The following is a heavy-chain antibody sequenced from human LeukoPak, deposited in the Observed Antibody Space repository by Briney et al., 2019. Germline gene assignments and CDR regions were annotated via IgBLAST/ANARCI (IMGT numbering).Heavy chain of an antibody. D-gene: IGHD3-3*01. V-gene: IGHV3-9*01. Sequence: PGRSLRLSCAASGFTFDDYAMHWVRQAPGKGLEWVSGISWNSGSIGYADPVKGRFTISRDNAKNSLYLQMNSLRAEDTALYYCAKDMGDFWSGPTPFDYWGQGTLVTVSS. CDR2: ISWNSGSI. CDR3: AKDMGDFWSGPTPFDY. J-gene: IGHJ4*02. CDR1: GFTFDDYA.